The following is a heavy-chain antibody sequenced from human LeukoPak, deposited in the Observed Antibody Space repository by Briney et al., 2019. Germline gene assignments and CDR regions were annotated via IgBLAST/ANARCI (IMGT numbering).Heavy chain of an antibody. CDR2: IYPGDSDT. J-gene: IGHJ4*02. V-gene: IGHV5-51*01. D-gene: IGHD3-22*01. CDR1: GYSFTSYW. CDR3: DY. Sequence: GESLKISCKGSGYSFTSYWIGWVRQMPGKGLEWMGIIYPGDSDTRYSPSFQGQVTISADKSISTAYYARLGNHDRSGYNLPFDYWGQGTLVTVSS.